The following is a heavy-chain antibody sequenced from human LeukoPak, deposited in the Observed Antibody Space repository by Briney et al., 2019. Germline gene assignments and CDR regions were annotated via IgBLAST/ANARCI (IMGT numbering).Heavy chain of an antibody. V-gene: IGHV1-46*01. J-gene: IGHJ4*02. CDR3: ARDIRGRTTMVRGVMGGFDY. CDR2: VNPSGGST. Sequence: ASEKVSCKASGYTFTSYYMHWVRQAPGQGLEWMGIVNPSGGSTSYAQKFQGRVTMTRDTSTSTVYMELSSLRSEDTAVYYCARDIRGRTTMVRGVMGGFDYWGQGTLVTVSS. D-gene: IGHD3-10*01. CDR1: GYTFTSYY.